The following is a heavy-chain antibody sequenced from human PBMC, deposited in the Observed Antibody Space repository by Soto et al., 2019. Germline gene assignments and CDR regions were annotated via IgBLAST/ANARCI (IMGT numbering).Heavy chain of an antibody. CDR2: IVVGSGNT. D-gene: IGHD2-8*01. V-gene: IGHV1-58*01. Sequence: GASVKVSCKASGFTFTSSAVQWVRQARGQRLEWIGWIVVGSGNTNYAQKFQERVTITRDMSTSTAYMELSSLRSEDTAVYYCAASVWSKGNLVTPKYWGQGTLVTVSS. CDR1: GFTFTSSA. J-gene: IGHJ4*02. CDR3: AASVWSKGNLVTPKY.